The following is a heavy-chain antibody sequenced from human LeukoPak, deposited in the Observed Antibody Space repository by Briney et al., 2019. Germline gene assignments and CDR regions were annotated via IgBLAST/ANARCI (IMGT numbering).Heavy chain of an antibody. Sequence: TSSETLSLTCTVSGVSISSGSYYWSWIRQPAGKGLEWIGRIYTSGSTNYNPSLKSRVTISVDTSKNQFSLKLSSVTAADTAVYYCARGLRLVGATTVPDYWGQGTLVTVSS. D-gene: IGHD1-26*01. CDR3: ARGLRLVGATTVPDY. V-gene: IGHV4-61*02. CDR2: IYTSGST. J-gene: IGHJ4*02. CDR1: GVSISSGSYY.